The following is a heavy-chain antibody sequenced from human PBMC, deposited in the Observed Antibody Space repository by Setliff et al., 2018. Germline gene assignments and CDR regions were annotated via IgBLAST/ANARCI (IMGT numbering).Heavy chain of an antibody. CDR3: ARPKYCNFWSAYYFDY. CDR2: INHSGST. CDR1: GGSFSTYY. J-gene: IGHJ4*02. V-gene: IGHV4-34*01. Sequence: SETLSLTCAVYGGSFSTYYWIWIRQPPGKGLEWIGEINHSGSTNYNPSLKSRVTISVDTSKNQFSLKLSSVTAADTAVYYCARPKYCNFWSAYYFDYWGQGTLVTVSS. D-gene: IGHD3-3*01.